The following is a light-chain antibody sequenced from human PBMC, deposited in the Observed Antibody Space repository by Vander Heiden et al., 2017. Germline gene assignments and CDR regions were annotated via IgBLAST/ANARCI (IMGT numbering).Light chain of an antibody. CDR2: LGS. CDR1: QGLLHSNGYNY. V-gene: IGKV2-28*01. J-gene: IGKJ1*01. CDR3: KQSLQTPQT. Sequence: DNVMTQSPLSLPVTPGEPASISCRSSQGLLHSNGYNYLDWYLQKPGQSPQLLIYLGSNRASGVPDRFSGSGSGTDFTLKISRVEAEDVGVYYCKQSLQTPQTFGQGTKVEIK.